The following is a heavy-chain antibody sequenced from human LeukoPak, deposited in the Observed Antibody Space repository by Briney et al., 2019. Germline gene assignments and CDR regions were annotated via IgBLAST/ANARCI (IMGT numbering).Heavy chain of an antibody. CDR2: IYSDGST. CDR3: ARLPIY. J-gene: IGHJ4*02. CDR1: GFTVSSHY. Sequence: PGGSLRLSCEASGFTVSSHYMTWVRQAPGKGLEWVSVIYSDGSTYNADSVKGRFTISRDNSKNTLYLQMNSLRAEDTAVYYCARLPIYWGQGTLVTVS. V-gene: IGHV3-66*02.